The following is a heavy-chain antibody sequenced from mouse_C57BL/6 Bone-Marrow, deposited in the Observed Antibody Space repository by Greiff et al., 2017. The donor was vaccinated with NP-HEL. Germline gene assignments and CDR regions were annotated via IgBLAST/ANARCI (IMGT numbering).Heavy chain of an antibody. CDR3: ARDSNYLDY. D-gene: IGHD2-5*01. V-gene: IGHV8-8*01. Sequence: QVTLKECGPGILQPSQTLSLTCSFSGFSLSTFGMGVGWIRQPSGKGLEWLAHIWWDDDKYYNPALKSRLTISQDTSKNKGFITIANVDTADTATYYCARDSNYLDYWGQGTTLTVSS. J-gene: IGHJ2*01. CDR1: GFSLSTFGMG. CDR2: IWWDDDK.